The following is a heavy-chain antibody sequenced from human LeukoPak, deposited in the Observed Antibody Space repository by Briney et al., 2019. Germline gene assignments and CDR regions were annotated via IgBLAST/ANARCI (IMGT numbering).Heavy chain of an antibody. D-gene: IGHD2-2*01. CDR3: ARAPPYCSSTSCYYYFDY. V-gene: IGHV3-53*01. CDR2: IYSGGST. Sequence: GGSLRLSCAASGFTVSSNYMSWVHQAPGKGLEWVSVIYSGGSTYYADSVKGRFTISRDNSKNTLYLQMNSLRAEDTAVYYCARAPPYCSSTSCYYYFDYWGQGTLVTVSS. CDR1: GFTVSSNY. J-gene: IGHJ4*02.